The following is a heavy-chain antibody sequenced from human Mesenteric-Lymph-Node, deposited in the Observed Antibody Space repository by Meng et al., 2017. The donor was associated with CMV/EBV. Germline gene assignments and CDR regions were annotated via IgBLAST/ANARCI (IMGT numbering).Heavy chain of an antibody. CDR1: GFTVSSNY. CDR3: ARDPWAGTPEDNFDY. Sequence: GESLKISCAASGFTVSSNYMSWVRQAPGKGLEWVSVIYSGGSTYYADSVKGRFTISRDNSDNTLYLRMNSVRTEDTAMYYCARDPWAGTPEDNFDYWGQGTLVTVSS. J-gene: IGHJ4*02. V-gene: IGHV3-66*02. D-gene: IGHD1-1*01. CDR2: IYSGGST.